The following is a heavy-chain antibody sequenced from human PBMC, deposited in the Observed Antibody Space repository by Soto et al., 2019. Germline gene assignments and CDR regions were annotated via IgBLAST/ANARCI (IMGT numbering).Heavy chain of an antibody. CDR2: INHSGST. J-gene: IGHJ6*02. Sequence: LSLTFAVYCGSFSFYYWSLIRQPPVKGLEWIGEINHSGSTNYNPSLKSRVTISVDTSKNQFSLKLSSVTAADTAVYYCARKSRLVIPLYYYYGMDVWGQGTTVTVSS. D-gene: IGHD3-9*01. CDR3: ARKSRLVIPLYYYYGMDV. V-gene: IGHV4-34*01. CDR1: CGSFSFYY.